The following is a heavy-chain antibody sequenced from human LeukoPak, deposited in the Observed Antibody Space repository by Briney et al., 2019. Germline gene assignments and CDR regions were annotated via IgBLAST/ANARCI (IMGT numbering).Heavy chain of an antibody. CDR3: TTEILFFGGWWGDH. J-gene: IGHJ4*02. CDR2: IKSKTDGGTT. D-gene: IGHD6-19*01. Sequence: GGSLRLSCAASGFTFSNAWMSWVRQAPGKGLEWVGRIKSKTDGGTTDYAAPVKGRFTISRDDSKNTLYLQMNSLRTEDTAVYYCTTEILFFGGWWGDHWGQGTLVTVSS. CDR1: GFTFSNAW. V-gene: IGHV3-15*01.